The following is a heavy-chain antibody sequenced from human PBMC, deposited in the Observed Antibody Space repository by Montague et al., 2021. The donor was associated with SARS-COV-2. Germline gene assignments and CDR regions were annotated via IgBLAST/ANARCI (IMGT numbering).Heavy chain of an antibody. J-gene: IGHJ2*01. CDR1: GDSISSLHYY. Sequence: SETLSLTCTVSGDSISSLHYYWGWIRQSPGKGLEWIGNVYYSGSTRYSPSLRGRVIISADTSKSQISLRLNSLSAEDTAVYYCAGDRGRFRQFDLWGRGTLVTVS. D-gene: IGHD5-12*01. V-gene: IGHV4-39*07. CDR2: VYYSGST. CDR3: AGDRGRFRQFDL.